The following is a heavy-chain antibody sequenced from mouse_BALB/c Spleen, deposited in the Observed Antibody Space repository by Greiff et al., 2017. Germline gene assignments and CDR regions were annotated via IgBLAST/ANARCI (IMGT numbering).Heavy chain of an antibody. J-gene: IGHJ2*01. Sequence: QVQLQQSGAELVKPGASVKLSCKASGYTFTSYWMHWVKQRPGQGLEWIGEINPSNGRTNYNEKFKSKATLTVDKSSSTAYMQLSSLTSEDSAVYYCALITTVVAFDYWGQGTTLTVSS. CDR1: GYTFTSYW. CDR2: INPSNGRT. D-gene: IGHD1-1*01. V-gene: IGHV1S81*02. CDR3: ALITTVVAFDY.